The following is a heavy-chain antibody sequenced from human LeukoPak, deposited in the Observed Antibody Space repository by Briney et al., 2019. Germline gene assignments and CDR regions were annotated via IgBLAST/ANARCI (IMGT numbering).Heavy chain of an antibody. CDR1: GFTFISYE. J-gene: IGHJ3*02. V-gene: IGHV3-48*03. CDR2: ISGSGSSV. Sequence: GGSLRLFCAASGFTFISYEMNWVRQAPGKGLELVSYISGSGSSVLYADSVKGRFTISRDNAKNSLWLQMNSLRDEDTAVYYCARDGGLEGDAFDIWGQGTMVTVSS. CDR3: ARDGGLEGDAFDI. D-gene: IGHD3-3*01.